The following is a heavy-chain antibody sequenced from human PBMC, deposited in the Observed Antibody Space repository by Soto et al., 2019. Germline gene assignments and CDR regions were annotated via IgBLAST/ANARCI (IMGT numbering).Heavy chain of an antibody. V-gene: IGHV4-34*01. CDR1: GGSFSNNY. J-gene: IGHJ4*02. CDR3: AMSLWFGTQPEI. CDR2: ISPSGTT. Sequence: SETLSLTCAVYGGSFSNNYWTWFRQPPGKGLEWIGEISPSGTTKYIPSLKSRGTISVDTSRKQFFLKVTSVSAADTAVYYCAMSLWFGTQPEIWGPGTLVTVSS. D-gene: IGHD3-10*01.